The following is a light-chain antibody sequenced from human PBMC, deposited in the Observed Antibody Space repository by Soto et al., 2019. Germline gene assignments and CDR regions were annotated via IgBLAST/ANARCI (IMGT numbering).Light chain of an antibody. Sequence: QSALTQPASVSGSPGQSITISCTGTSSDVGGYTYVSWYQQHPGKAPKLMIYEVSHRPSGVSNRFSGSKSGNTASLTISGLQAEDEADYYCSSYTSSSTPVFGTGTKVTVL. CDR2: EVS. V-gene: IGLV2-14*01. CDR3: SSYTSSSTPV. CDR1: SSDVGGYTY. J-gene: IGLJ1*01.